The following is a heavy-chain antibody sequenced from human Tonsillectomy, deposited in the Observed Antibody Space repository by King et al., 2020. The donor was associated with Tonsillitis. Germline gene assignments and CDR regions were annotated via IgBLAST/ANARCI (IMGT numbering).Heavy chain of an antibody. V-gene: IGHV4-59*01. Sequence: VQLQESGPGLVKPSETLSLTCTVSGGSISSYYWSWFRQPPGKGLEWIGDIYYSGSTNYNPSLKSRVTISVDTSKNQFSLKLSSVTAADTAVYYCARDPGDPYWYFDLWGRGTLVTVSS. J-gene: IGHJ2*01. CDR2: IYYSGST. CDR3: ARDPGDPYWYFDL. CDR1: GGSISSYY. D-gene: IGHD7-27*01.